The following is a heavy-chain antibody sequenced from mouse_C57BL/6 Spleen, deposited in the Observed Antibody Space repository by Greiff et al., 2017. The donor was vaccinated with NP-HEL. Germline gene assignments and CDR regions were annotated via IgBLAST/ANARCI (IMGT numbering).Heavy chain of an antibody. CDR1: GYTFTSYG. CDR2: IYPRSGNT. Sequence: QVQLKQSGAELARPGASVKLSCKASGYTFTSYGISWVKQRTGQGLEWIGEIYPRSGNTYYNEKFKGKATLTADKSSSTAYMELRSLTSEDSAVYFCGRRGSGYGELDYWGQGTTRPVSS. J-gene: IGHJ2*01. CDR3: GRRGSGYGELDY. D-gene: IGHD1-1*01. V-gene: IGHV1-81*01.